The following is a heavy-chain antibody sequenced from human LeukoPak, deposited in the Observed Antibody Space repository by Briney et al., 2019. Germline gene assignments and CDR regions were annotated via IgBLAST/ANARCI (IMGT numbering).Heavy chain of an antibody. CDR3: AKGASIAVAGTLDY. V-gene: IGHV3-7*03. Sequence: GGSLRLSWAASGFTFSSYWMSWVRQAPGKGLEWVANIKQDGSEKYYVDSVKGRFTISRDNAKNSLYLQMNSLRAEDTALYYCAKGASIAVAGTLDYWGQGTLVTVSS. J-gene: IGHJ4*02. D-gene: IGHD6-19*01. CDR2: IKQDGSEK. CDR1: GFTFSSYW.